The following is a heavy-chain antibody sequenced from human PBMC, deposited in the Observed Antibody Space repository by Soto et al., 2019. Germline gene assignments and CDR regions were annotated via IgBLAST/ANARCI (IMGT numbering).Heavy chain of an antibody. V-gene: IGHV1-8*01. CDR1: GYTFTSYD. Sequence: ASVKVSCKASGYTFTSYDINWVRQATGQGLEWMGWMNPNSGNTGYAQKFQGRVTMTRNTSISTAYMELSSLRSEDTAVYYCARANDYDFWSGYYYGMDVWGQGTTVTVYS. J-gene: IGHJ6*02. CDR3: ARANDYDFWSGYYYGMDV. D-gene: IGHD3-3*01. CDR2: MNPNSGNT.